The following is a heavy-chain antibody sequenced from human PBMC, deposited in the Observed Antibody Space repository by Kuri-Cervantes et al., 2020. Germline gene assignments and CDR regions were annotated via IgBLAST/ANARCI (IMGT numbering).Heavy chain of an antibody. CDR3: ARDRYSGYDYGYYYYYMDV. CDR1: GFTFSSYS. CDR2: ISSSSSYI. J-gene: IGHJ6*03. V-gene: IGHV3-21*01. D-gene: IGHD5-12*01. Sequence: GESLKISCAASGFTFSSYSMNWVRQAPGKGLEWVSSISSSSSYIYYADSVKGRFTISRDNAKSSLYLQMNSLRAEDTAVYYCARDRYSGYDYGYYYYYMDVWGKGTTVTVSS.